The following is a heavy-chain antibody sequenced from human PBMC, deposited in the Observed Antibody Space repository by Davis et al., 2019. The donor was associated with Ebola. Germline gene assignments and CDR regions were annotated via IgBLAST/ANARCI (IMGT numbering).Heavy chain of an antibody. Sequence: GESLKISCATSGFTFSSYAMSWVRQGPGKGLEWVSGISGSGGSTDYADSVKGRFTISRDNSKKTLYLQMNSLKTEDTAVYYCIRVTRWLLKSTNPAFDIWGQGTMVTVSS. CDR3: IRVTRWLLKSTNPAFDI. J-gene: IGHJ3*02. D-gene: IGHD5-24*01. CDR1: GFTFSSYA. CDR2: ISGSGGST. V-gene: IGHV3-23*01.